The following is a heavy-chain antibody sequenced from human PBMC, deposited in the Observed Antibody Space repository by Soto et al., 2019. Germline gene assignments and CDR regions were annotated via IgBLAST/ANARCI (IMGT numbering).Heavy chain of an antibody. CDR2: ISYDGSNK. CDR1: GFTFSSYG. Sequence: PGGSLRLSCAASGFTFSSYGMHWVRQAPGKGLEWVAVISYDGSNKYYADSVKGRFTISRDNSKNTLYLQMNSLRAEDTAVYYCAAVTKLERRFDIWGQGTMVTVS. J-gene: IGHJ3*02. CDR3: AAVTKLERRFDI. D-gene: IGHD1-1*01. V-gene: IGHV3-30*03.